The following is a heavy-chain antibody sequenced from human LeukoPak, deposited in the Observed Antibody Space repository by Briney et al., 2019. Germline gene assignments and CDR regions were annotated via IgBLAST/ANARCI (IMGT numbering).Heavy chain of an antibody. Sequence: ASVKVSCKASGYTFTSYDINWVRQATGQGLEWMGWMNPNSGNTGYARKFQGRVTMTRNTSISTAYMELSSLRSEDTAVYYCARGSYYDSSGYYYDDYWGQGTLVTVSS. D-gene: IGHD3-22*01. CDR1: GYTFTSYD. J-gene: IGHJ4*02. V-gene: IGHV1-8*01. CDR3: ARGSYYDSSGYYYDDY. CDR2: MNPNSGNT.